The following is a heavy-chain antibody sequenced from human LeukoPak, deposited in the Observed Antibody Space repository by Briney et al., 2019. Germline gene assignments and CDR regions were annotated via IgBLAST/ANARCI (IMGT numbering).Heavy chain of an antibody. V-gene: IGHV3-74*01. CDR1: GFTFSSYW. CDR3: ANSRALIYGMDV. J-gene: IGHJ6*02. D-gene: IGHD4-11*01. CDR2: INSDGSST. Sequence: PGGSLRLSCAVSGFTFSSYWMHWVRQAPGKGLVWVSRINSDGSSTSYADSVKGRFTISRDNAKNTVYLQMNSLRAEDTAVYYCANSRALIYGMDVWGQGTTVTVSS.